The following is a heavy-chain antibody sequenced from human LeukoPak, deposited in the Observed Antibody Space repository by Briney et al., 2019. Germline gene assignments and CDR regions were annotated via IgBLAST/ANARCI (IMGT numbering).Heavy chain of an antibody. CDR3: ARFCDSSGYYHSGFDY. CDR2: MNPNSGNT. V-gene: IGHV1-8*01. Sequence: ASVKVSCKASGYTFTSYDINWVRQATGQGLEWMGWMNPNSGNTGYAQKFQGRVTMTRNTSISTAYMELSSLRSEDTAVYYCARFCDSSGYYHSGFDYWGQGTLVTVSS. D-gene: IGHD3-22*01. CDR1: GYTFTSYD. J-gene: IGHJ4*02.